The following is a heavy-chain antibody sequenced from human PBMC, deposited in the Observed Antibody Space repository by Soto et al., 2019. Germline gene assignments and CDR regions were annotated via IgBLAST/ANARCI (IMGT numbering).Heavy chain of an antibody. J-gene: IGHJ6*03. Sequence: PGGSLRLSCAASGFTFSSYAMHWVRQAPGKGLEYVSAISSNGGSTYYANSVKGRFTISRDNSKNTLYLQMGSLRAEDMAVYYCARPKYSTSYYYYMDVWGKGTTVTVSS. CDR3: ARPKYSTSYYYYMDV. D-gene: IGHD6-13*01. CDR1: GFTFSSYA. V-gene: IGHV3-64*01. CDR2: ISSNGGST.